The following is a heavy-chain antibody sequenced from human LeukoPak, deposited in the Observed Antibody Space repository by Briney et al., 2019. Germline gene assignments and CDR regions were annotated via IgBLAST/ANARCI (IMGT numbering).Heavy chain of an antibody. D-gene: IGHD6-19*01. J-gene: IGHJ3*02. Sequence: GGSLRLSCAASGFTFSNYDMHWVRQAPGKGLEWVSSISSSSSYIYYADSVKGRFTISRDNAKNSLYLQMNSLRAEDTAVYYCARARGGSGDAFDIWGQGTMVTVSS. CDR3: ARARGGSGDAFDI. V-gene: IGHV3-21*01. CDR1: GFTFSNYD. CDR2: ISSSSSYI.